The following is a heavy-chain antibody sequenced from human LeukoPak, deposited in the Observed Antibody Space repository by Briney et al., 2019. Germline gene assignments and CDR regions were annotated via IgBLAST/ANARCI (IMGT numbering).Heavy chain of an antibody. CDR1: GYTFTGYY. CDR3: ARVGSSGWFDGDWFDP. CDR2: INPNSGGT. J-gene: IGHJ5*02. V-gene: IGHV1-2*04. Sequence: GASVKVSCKASGYTFTGYYMHWVRQAPGQGLEWMGWINPNSGGTNYAQKFQGWVTMTRDTSISTAYMELSRLRSDDTAVYYCARVGSSGWFDGDWFDPWGQGTLVTVSS. D-gene: IGHD6-19*01.